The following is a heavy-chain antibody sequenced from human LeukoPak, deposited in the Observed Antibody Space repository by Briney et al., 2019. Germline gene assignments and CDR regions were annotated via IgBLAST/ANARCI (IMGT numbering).Heavy chain of an antibody. CDR1: GFTFSNYA. Sequence: PGESLRLSCAASGFTFSNYAMSWVRQAPGKGLEWVSAITGSGGNTYYADSVKGRFTISRDNSKNTLYLQMNSLRDEDTAVYYCAKWGDFDVLTGYYVPDFWGQGTLVTVSS. J-gene: IGHJ4*02. V-gene: IGHV3-23*01. CDR3: AKWGDFDVLTGYYVPDF. D-gene: IGHD3-9*01. CDR2: ITGSGGNT.